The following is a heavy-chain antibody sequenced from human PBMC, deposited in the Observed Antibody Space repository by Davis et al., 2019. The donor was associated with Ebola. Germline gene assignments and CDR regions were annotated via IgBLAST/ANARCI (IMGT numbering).Heavy chain of an antibody. V-gene: IGHV4-34*01. CDR3: ARGDCSGGSCYLSSIDY. CDR2: INHSGST. D-gene: IGHD2-15*01. J-gene: IGHJ4*02. CDR1: GGSISSYY. Sequence: SETLSLTCTVSGGSISSYYWSWIRQPPGKGLEWIGEINHSGSTNYNPSLKSRVTISVDTSKNQFSLKLSSVTAADTAVYYCARGDCSGGSCYLSSIDYWGQGTLVTVSS.